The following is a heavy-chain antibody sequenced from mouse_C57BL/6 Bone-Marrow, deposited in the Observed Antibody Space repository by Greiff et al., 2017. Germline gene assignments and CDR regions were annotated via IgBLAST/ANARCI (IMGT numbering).Heavy chain of an antibody. Sequence: QVQLQQPGAELVKPGASVKLSCKASGYTFTSYWMHWVKQRPGQGLEWIGMIHPNSGSTNYNEKFKSKATLTVDKSSRTAYMQLSSLTSEDSAFYYCARCGTTVVARGYFDYWGQGTTLTVSS. CDR3: ARCGTTVVARGYFDY. V-gene: IGHV1-64*01. D-gene: IGHD1-1*01. J-gene: IGHJ2*01. CDR2: IHPNSGST. CDR1: GYTFTSYW.